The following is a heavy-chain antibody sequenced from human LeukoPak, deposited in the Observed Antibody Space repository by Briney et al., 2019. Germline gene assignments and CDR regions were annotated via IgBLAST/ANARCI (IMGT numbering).Heavy chain of an antibody. Sequence: APVKVSCKASGYTFTSYDINWVRQATGQGLEWMGWMNPNSGNTGYAQKFQGRVTVTTDTSTSTAYMELRSLRSDDTAVYYCARDVTTPGYMDVWGKGTTVTVSS. CDR1: GYTFTSYD. D-gene: IGHD4-17*01. CDR3: ARDVTTPGYMDV. J-gene: IGHJ6*03. V-gene: IGHV1-8*02. CDR2: MNPNSGNT.